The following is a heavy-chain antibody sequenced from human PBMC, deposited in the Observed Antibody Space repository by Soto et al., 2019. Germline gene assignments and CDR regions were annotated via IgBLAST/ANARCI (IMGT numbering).Heavy chain of an antibody. J-gene: IGHJ4*02. D-gene: IGHD3-9*01. CDR2: IYSGGST. CDR1: GFTVSSNY. V-gene: IGHV3-66*01. CDR3: ARGHYDILTGSEYFGY. Sequence: GGSLRLSCAASGFTVSSNYMSWVRQAPGKGLEWVSVIYSGGSTYYADSVKGRFTISRDNSKNTLYLQMNSLRAEDTAVYYCARGHYDILTGSEYFGYWGQRSLVALSS.